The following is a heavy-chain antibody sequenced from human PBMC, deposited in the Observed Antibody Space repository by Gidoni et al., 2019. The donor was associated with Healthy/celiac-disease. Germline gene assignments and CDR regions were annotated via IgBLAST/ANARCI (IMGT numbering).Heavy chain of an antibody. CDR1: GGSISSSSYY. V-gene: IGHV4-39*07. Sequence: QLQLQESGPGLVTPSETLSLTCTVPGGSISSSSYYWGWIRQPPGKGLVWIGSIYFSGSTYYNPSLKSRVTISVDTSKNQFSLKLSSVTAADTAVYYCAREGEGGYCSSTSCYIEYYYYGMDVWGQGTTVTVSS. CDR3: AREGEGGYCSSTSCYIEYYYYGMDV. CDR2: IYFSGST. D-gene: IGHD2-2*02. J-gene: IGHJ6*02.